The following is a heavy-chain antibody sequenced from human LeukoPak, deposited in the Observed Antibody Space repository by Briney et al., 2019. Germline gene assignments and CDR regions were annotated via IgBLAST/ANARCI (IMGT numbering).Heavy chain of an antibody. Sequence: SETLSLTCAVYGGSFSGYYWSWIRQPPGKGLEWIGENNHSGSTNYNPSLKSRVTISVDTSKNQFSLKLSSVTAADTAVYYCARDSYSSSSPYFDYWGQGTLVTVSS. CDR2: NNHSGST. J-gene: IGHJ4*02. V-gene: IGHV4-34*01. D-gene: IGHD6-6*01. CDR3: ARDSYSSSSPYFDY. CDR1: GGSFSGYY.